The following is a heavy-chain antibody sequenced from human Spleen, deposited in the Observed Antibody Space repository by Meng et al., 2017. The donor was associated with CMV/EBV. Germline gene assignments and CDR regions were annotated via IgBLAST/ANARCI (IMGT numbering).Heavy chain of an antibody. V-gene: IGHV3-7*01. CDR3: ARAQVYYFDS. Sequence: GGSLRLSCAASGFTFSRFWMTWVRQAPGKGLEWVANIKQDGSEKYYVDSVKGRFTISRDNAENSLYLQMSSLRAEDTAVYYCARAQVYYFDSWGQGTLVTVSS. D-gene: IGHD2-8*01. CDR2: IKQDGSEK. CDR1: GFTFSRFW. J-gene: IGHJ4*02.